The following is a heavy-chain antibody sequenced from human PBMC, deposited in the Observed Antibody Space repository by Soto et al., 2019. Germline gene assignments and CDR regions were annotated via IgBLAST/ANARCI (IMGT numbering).Heavy chain of an antibody. J-gene: IGHJ4*02. CDR2: IYTSGST. CDR3: ERFPVHYYDSSGYYN. Sequence: ETLSLSCTDAGGSMSSYYWSWIRQPAGKGLEWIGRIYTSGSTNYNPSLKSRATMSVDTSKNQFSLKLSSVTAADTAVYYCERFPVHYYDSSGYYNWGQGTLVTVSS. V-gene: IGHV4-4*07. CDR1: GGSMSSYY. D-gene: IGHD3-22*01.